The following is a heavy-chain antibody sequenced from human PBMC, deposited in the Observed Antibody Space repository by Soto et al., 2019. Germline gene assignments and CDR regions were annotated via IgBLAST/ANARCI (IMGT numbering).Heavy chain of an antibody. J-gene: IGHJ6*03. D-gene: IGHD5-18*01. CDR3: ARVTFSVGTAMVGSYYYMDV. CDR1: GYTFTSYG. V-gene: IGHV1-18*01. CDR2: ISAYNGNT. Sequence: ASVKVSCKASGYTFTSYGISWVRQAPGQGLEWMGWISAYNGNTNYAQKLQGRVTMTTGTSTSTAYMELRSLRSDDTAVYYCARVTFSVGTAMVGSYYYMDVWGKGTTVTGLL.